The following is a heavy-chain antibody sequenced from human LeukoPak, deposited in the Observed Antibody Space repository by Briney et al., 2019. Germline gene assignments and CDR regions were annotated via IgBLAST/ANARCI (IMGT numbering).Heavy chain of an antibody. CDR1: GGSISSYQW. Sequence: SPSETLSLTCAVSGGSISSYQWWSWVRQTPEKGLEWIGEIHLSGITHYNPSLKSRVTMSIDKSKNQFSLNLNSVTAADTAVYYCARVISSAWRQNDLWGQGTLVTVSS. V-gene: IGHV4-4*02. CDR3: ARVISSAWRQNDL. J-gene: IGHJ5*02. D-gene: IGHD3-22*01. CDR2: IHLSGIT.